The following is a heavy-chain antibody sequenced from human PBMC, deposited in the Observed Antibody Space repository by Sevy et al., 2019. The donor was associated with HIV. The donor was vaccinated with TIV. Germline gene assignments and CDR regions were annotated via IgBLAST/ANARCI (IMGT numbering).Heavy chain of an antibody. J-gene: IGHJ5*02. Sequence: GSLRLSCAASGFTFGNYWMHWIRQSPGKGLEWIGSIFYTGTTHYNPSLESRVTISVDTSKNQFSLKLSSVTAADTAVYYCARDHLLSLAYSWFDPWGQGTLVTVSS. CDR3: ARDHLLSLAYSWFDP. CDR1: GFTFGNYW. V-gene: IGHV4-39*01. CDR2: IFYTGTT. D-gene: IGHD2-2*01.